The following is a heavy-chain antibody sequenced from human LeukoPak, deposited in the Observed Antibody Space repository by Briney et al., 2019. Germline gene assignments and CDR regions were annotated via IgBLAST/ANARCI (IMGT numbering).Heavy chain of an antibody. CDR2: INPNSGGT. CDR1: GYTFTGYY. J-gene: IGHJ5*02. CDR3: AREPTTIGSKYCYDSSAYWFDP. V-gene: IGHV1-2*02. Sequence: ASVKVSCKASGYTFTGYYMHWVRQAPGQGLEWMGWINPNSGGTNYAQKFQGRVTMTRDTSISTAYMELSRLRSDDTAVYYCAREPTTIGSKYCYDSSAYWFDPWGQGTLVTVSS. D-gene: IGHD3-22*01.